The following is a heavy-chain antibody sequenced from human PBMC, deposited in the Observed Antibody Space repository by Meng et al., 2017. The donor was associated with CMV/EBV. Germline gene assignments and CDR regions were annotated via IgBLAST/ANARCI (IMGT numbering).Heavy chain of an antibody. V-gene: IGHV3-21*01. CDR1: GFTLSRYS. CDR2: ITSSSNYI. Sequence: ASGFTLSRYSMDWVRQSPGKGLEWVSSITSSSNYIYYADSVKGRFTISRDNAKNALYLQMNSLRAEDTGVYYCARGEYYYESSGTDYWGQGTLVTVSS. CDR3: ARGEYYYESSGTDY. D-gene: IGHD3-22*01. J-gene: IGHJ4*02.